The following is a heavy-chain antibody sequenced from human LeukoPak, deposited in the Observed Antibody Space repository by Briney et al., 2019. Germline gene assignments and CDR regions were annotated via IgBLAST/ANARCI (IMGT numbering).Heavy chain of an antibody. Sequence: GASVKVSCKVSGYTFNSYPIHWVRQAPGQGLEWMGCINTNTGSPSYAQGFTVRFVFNLDTSVSTAYLQISDLKAEDSAVYYCARQFGSGWYNFDYWGRGTLVTVSS. V-gene: IGHV7-4-1*02. D-gene: IGHD6-19*01. CDR1: GYTFNSYP. CDR3: ARQFGSGWYNFDY. CDR2: INTNTGSP. J-gene: IGHJ4*02.